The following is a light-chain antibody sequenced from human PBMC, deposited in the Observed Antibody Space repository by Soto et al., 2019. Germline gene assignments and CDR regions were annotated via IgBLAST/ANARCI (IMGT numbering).Light chain of an antibody. CDR1: QGISNA. J-gene: IGKJ1*01. V-gene: IGKV1-6*01. Sequence: AIQLTQSPSSLSASVGERVTISCRASQGISNALGWYQQKPGKPPKILIYGDSNLQSVVPPRFSGSGSGTDFTLGISSLQPEASATYYCLQDINYPWTFGQGTKVEIK. CDR2: GDS. CDR3: LQDINYPWT.